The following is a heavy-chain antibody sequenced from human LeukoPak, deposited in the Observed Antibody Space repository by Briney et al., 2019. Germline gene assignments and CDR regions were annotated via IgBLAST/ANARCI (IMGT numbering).Heavy chain of an antibody. V-gene: IGHV3-21*01. CDR3: ARRAPSHDFDD. J-gene: IGHJ4*02. CDR2: ISTTSGNI. CDR1: GFTFSSYW. Sequence: GGSPRLSCAASGFTFSSYWMSWVRQAPGKGLEWVAAISTTSGNIYYADSVKGRFTISRDNAKNSLYLQMNSLRVEDTALYYCARRAPSHDFDDWGQGTLVTVSS.